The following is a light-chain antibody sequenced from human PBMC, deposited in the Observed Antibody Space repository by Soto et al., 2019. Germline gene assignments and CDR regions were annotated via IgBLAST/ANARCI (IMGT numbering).Light chain of an antibody. CDR3: SSYTSISTRV. V-gene: IGLV2-14*01. CDR2: EVS. CDR1: SSDVGSYNY. Sequence: QSALTQPASVSGSPGQSTTISCTGTSSDVGSYNYVSWYQQHPGKAPKLMIYEVSNRPSGVSNRFSGSKSGNTASLTISGLQAEDEANYYCSSYTSISTRVFGGGTKVTVL. J-gene: IGLJ3*02.